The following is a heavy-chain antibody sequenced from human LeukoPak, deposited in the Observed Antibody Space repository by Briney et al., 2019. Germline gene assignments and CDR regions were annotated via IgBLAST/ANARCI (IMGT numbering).Heavy chain of an antibody. CDR2: ISGSGGST. D-gene: IGHD6-19*01. CDR1: GFTFSSYA. Sequence: GGSLRLSCAASGFTFSSYAMSSVRQAPGKGLEWVSAISGSGGSTYYADSVKGRFTISRDNSKNTLYLQMNSLRAEDTAVYYCAKLSKAGIAVAGRNYWGQGTLVTVSS. J-gene: IGHJ4*02. CDR3: AKLSKAGIAVAGRNY. V-gene: IGHV3-23*01.